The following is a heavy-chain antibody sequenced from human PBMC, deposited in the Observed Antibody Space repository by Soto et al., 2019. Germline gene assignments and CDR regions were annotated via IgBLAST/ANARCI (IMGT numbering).Heavy chain of an antibody. CDR3: VKYCSSGWLYYYCMDC. CDR1: GFTFSSYG. CDR2: ISYDGSDK. V-gene: IGHV3-30*18. J-gene: IGHJ6*02. Sequence: QVQLVESGGGVVQPGRSLRLSCAASGFTFSSYGMHWVRQAPGKGLEWVAVISYDGSDKYYADSVKGRFTISSDNSKNTLYLQMGSLRAEVTAVYYCVKYCSSGWLYYYCMDCWGQGTTVTVSS. D-gene: IGHD6-19*01.